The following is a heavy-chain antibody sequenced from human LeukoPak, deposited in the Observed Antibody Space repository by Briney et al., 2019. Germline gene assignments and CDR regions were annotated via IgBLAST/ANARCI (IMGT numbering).Heavy chain of an antibody. CDR2: INHSGST. Sequence: SETLSLTCAVYGGSFSGYYWSWIRQPPGKGLEWIGEINHSGSTNYNPSLKSRVTISVGTSKNQFSLKLSSVTAADTAVYYCARGKIEGRRYCSSTSCLQPYYFDYWGQGTLVTVSS. D-gene: IGHD2-2*01. CDR3: ARGKIEGRRYCSSTSCLQPYYFDY. CDR1: GGSFSGYY. V-gene: IGHV4-34*01. J-gene: IGHJ4*02.